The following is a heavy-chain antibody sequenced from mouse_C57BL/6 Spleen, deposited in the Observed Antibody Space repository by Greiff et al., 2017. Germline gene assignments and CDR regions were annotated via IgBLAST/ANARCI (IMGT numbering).Heavy chain of an antibody. D-gene: IGHD1-1*01. CDR3: ARTYYYGSSYWYFDV. CDR1: GYSFTGYY. J-gene: IGHJ1*03. Sequence: VQLKESGPELVKPGASVTISCKASGYSFTGYYMNWVKQSPETSLEWIGEIHPSTGGTTSNQKFKAKATLTVDKSSSTAYMQLKSPTSEVSAVYYCARTYYYGSSYWYFDVWGTGTTVTVSS. V-gene: IGHV1-42*01. CDR2: IHPSTGGT.